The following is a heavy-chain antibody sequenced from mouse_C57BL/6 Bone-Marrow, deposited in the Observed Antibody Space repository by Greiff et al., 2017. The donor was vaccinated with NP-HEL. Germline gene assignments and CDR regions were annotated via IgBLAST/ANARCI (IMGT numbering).Heavy chain of an antibody. V-gene: IGHV3-6*01. D-gene: IGHD2-4*01. CDR2: ISYDGSN. CDR1: GYSITSGYY. Sequence: EVKLQESGPGLVKPSQSLSLPCSVTGYSITSGYYWNWLRQFPGNKLEWMGYISYDGSNNYNPSLKNRISITRDTSKNQFFLKLNSVTTEDTATYYCARGFYYDYGRYWYFDVWGTGTTVTVSA. CDR3: ARGFYYDYGRYWYFDV. J-gene: IGHJ1*03.